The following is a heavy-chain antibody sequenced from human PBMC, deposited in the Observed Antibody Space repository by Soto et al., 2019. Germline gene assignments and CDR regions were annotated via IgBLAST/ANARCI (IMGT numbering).Heavy chain of an antibody. CDR3: AQPHRPLDTAMGSQIDY. D-gene: IGHD5-18*01. J-gene: IGHJ4*02. CDR1: GFTFSSYG. V-gene: IGHV3-30*18. CDR2: ISYDGSNK. Sequence: VQLVKSGGGVVQPGRSLRLSCAASGFTFSSYGMHWVRQAPGKGLEWGAVISYDGSNKYYADSVKGRFTISRDNSKNTLYLQMNSLRDEDTAVYYCAQPHRPLDTAMGSQIDYWGQGNLVTVSS.